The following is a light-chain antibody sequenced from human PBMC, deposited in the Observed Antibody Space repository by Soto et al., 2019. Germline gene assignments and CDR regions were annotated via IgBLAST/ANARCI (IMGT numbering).Light chain of an antibody. CDR1: SINIGLND. J-gene: IGLJ1*01. CDR2: SNN. V-gene: IGLV1-47*02. CDR3: AAWDDSLSGYV. Sequence: QSVLTQPPSASGTPGQRVTISCSGSSINIGLNDVYWYRQLPGTAPKLLIHSNNQRPSGVPERFSGSKSGTSASLALGGLRSEDEADYYCAAWDDSLSGYVFGTGTKVT.